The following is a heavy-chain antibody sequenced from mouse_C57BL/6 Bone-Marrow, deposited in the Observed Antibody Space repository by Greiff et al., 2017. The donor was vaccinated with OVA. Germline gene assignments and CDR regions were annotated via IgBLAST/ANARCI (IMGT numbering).Heavy chain of an antibody. CDR2: IYPGDGDT. Sequence: VQLQQSGPELVKPGASVKIPCKASGYAFSSSWMNWVKQRPGKGLEWIGRIYPGDGDTNYNGKFKGKATLTADKSSSTAYMQLSSLTSEDSAVYFCAKEITPDGAMDYWGQGTSVTVSS. CDR1: GYAFSSSW. J-gene: IGHJ4*01. CDR3: AKEITPDGAMDY. V-gene: IGHV1-82*01. D-gene: IGHD1-1*01.